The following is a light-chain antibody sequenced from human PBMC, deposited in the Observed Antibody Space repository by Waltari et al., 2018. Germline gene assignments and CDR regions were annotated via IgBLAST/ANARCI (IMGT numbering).Light chain of an antibody. CDR2: KDT. J-gene: IGLJ2*01. CDR3: QSTDNSGTYVV. Sequence: SYELTQPPSVSVSPGQTARITCSGDALPKQYSFWYQQRLGQAPVVVIYKDTERPSGIPGRFSGSSSGTRVTLTISGVQAEDEADYYCQSTDNSGTYVVFGGGTKLTVL. V-gene: IGLV3-25*03. CDR1: ALPKQY.